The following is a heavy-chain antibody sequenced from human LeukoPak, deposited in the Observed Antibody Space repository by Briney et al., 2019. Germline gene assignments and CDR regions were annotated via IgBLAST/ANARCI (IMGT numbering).Heavy chain of an antibody. Sequence: ASVKVSCKASGYTFTGYYMHWVRQAPGQGLEWMGWVNPNSGGTNYAQKFQGRVTMTRDTSISTAYMELSRLRSDDTAVYYGARSGSYYGAFDIWGQGTMVTVSS. CDR1: GYTFTGYY. CDR2: VNPNSGGT. CDR3: ARSGSYYGAFDI. J-gene: IGHJ3*02. V-gene: IGHV1-2*02. D-gene: IGHD1-26*01.